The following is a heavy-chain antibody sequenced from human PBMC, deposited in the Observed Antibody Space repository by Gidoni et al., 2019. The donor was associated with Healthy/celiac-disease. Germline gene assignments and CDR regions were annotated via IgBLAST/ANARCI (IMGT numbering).Heavy chain of an antibody. V-gene: IGHV4-34*01. CDR3: ARGRRITMVRGVPSWFDP. Sequence: QVQLQQWGAGLLKPSETLSLTCAVYGGSFSGYYWSWIRQPPGKGLEWIGEINHSGSTYYNPSLKSRVTISVDTSKNQFSLKLSSVTAADTAVYYCARGRRITMVRGVPSWFDPWGQGTLVTVSS. J-gene: IGHJ5*02. CDR2: INHSGST. CDR1: GGSFSGYY. D-gene: IGHD3-10*01.